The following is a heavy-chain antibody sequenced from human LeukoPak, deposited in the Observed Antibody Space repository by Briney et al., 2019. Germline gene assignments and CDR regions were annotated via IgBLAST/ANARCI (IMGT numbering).Heavy chain of an antibody. CDR2: ITSGGGFK. Sequence: PGGSLRLSCVGAGFPFSDFHMSWIRQAPGKGLEWVSYITSGGGFKYYADSVKGRFSISRDDSKNSVFLQMNSLRVEDTAVYYCARVRPGSSGSYYRTSWGQATLVTVSS. CDR3: ARVRPGSSGSYYRTS. D-gene: IGHD3-22*01. J-gene: IGHJ4*02. V-gene: IGHV3-11*04. CDR1: GFPFSDFH.